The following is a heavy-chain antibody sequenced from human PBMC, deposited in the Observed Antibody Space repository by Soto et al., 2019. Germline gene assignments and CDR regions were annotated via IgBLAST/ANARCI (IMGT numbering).Heavy chain of an antibody. CDR3: AGRSGSSDY. CDR1: GFTFSNYT. J-gene: IGHJ4*02. V-gene: IGHV3-30*04. D-gene: IGHD3-10*01. Sequence: PGGSLRLSCAASGFTFSNYTMHWVRQAPGKGLEWVALISYDEIDKYFADAVKGRFTISRDNSKNTLYLQMDSLRAEDTAVYYCAGRSGSSDYWGGGTLVTVSS. CDR2: ISYDEIDK.